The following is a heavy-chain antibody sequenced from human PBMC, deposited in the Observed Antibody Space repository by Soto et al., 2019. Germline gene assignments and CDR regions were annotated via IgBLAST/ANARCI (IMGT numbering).Heavy chain of an antibody. V-gene: IGHV3-23*01. Sequence: PVGSLRLSCAAFGFTFRSYAMSWVRQAPGKGLEWGSFISGGGGSTYYADSVKGRFTISRDNSKNTLYLEMNSLRAEDTAVYYCAKGEDVGINWFDPWGQGTLVTVSS. CDR2: ISGGGGST. J-gene: IGHJ5*02. CDR3: AKGEDVGINWFDP. D-gene: IGHD2-15*01. CDR1: GFTFRSYA.